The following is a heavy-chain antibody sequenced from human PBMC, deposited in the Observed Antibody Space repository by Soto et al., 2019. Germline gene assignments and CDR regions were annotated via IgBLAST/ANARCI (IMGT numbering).Heavy chain of an antibody. D-gene: IGHD5-18*01. CDR2: INHSGST. CDR3: AIPTRGYSYGIDY. J-gene: IGHJ4*02. V-gene: IGHV4-34*01. Sequence: QVQLQQWGAGLLKPSETLSLTCAVYGGSFSGYYWSWIRQPPGKVLEWIGEINHSGSTNYNPSLKSRVSISVDTSKNQFSLKLSSVTAADTAVYYCAIPTRGYSYGIDYWGQGTLVTVSS. CDR1: GGSFSGYY.